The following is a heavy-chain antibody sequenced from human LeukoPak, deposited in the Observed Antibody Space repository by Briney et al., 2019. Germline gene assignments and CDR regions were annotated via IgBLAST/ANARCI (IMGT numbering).Heavy chain of an antibody. Sequence: PGGSLRLSCAASGFTFSSYSMNWVRQAPGKGLEWVSYISSNSGSMYYADSVKGRFTISRDNAKHSLYLQMNSLRAEDAAVYYCARGGSVYYGSGSYYTDWGQGTLVTVSS. D-gene: IGHD3-10*01. CDR2: ISSNSGSM. CDR1: GFTFSSYS. V-gene: IGHV3-48*01. J-gene: IGHJ4*02. CDR3: ARGGSVYYGSGSYYTD.